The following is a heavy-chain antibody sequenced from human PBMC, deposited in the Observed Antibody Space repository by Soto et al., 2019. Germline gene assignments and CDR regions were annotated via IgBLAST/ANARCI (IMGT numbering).Heavy chain of an antibody. J-gene: IGHJ4*02. CDR3: TPHNYGSGSYLAAFDY. CDR1: GFTFSNAW. Sequence: PGGSLRLSCAASGFTFSNAWMNWVRQAPGKGLEWVGRIKSKTDGGTTDYAAPVKGRFTISRDDSKNTLYLQMNSLKTEDTAVYYCTPHNYGSGSYLAAFDYWGQGTLVTVSS. D-gene: IGHD3-10*01. V-gene: IGHV3-15*07. CDR2: IKSKTDGGTT.